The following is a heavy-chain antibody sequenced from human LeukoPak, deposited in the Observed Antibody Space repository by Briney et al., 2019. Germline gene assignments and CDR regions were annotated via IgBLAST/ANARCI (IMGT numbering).Heavy chain of an antibody. J-gene: IGHJ3*02. D-gene: IGHD3-22*01. CDR1: GGSISSSSYY. CDR2: IYYSGST. V-gene: IGHV4-39*01. CDR3: ARPKWHYYDSSGDNDAFDI. Sequence: ASETLSLTCTVSGGSISSSSYYWGWIRQPPGKGLEWIGSIYYSGSTYYNPSLKSRVTISVDTSKNQFSLKLSSVTAADTAVYYCARPKWHYYDSSGDNDAFDIWGQGTMVTASS.